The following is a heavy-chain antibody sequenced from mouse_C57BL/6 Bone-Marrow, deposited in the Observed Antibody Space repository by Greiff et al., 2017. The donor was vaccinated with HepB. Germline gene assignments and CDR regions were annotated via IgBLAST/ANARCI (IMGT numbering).Heavy chain of an antibody. J-gene: IGHJ1*03. CDR3: ARDYDGSSYWYFDV. V-gene: IGHV1-66*01. CDR1: GYSFTSYY. D-gene: IGHD1-1*01. Sequence: VQLQQSGPELVKPGASVKISCKASGYSFTSYYIHWVKQRPGQGLEWIGWIYPGSGNTKYNEKFKGKATLTADTSSSTAYMQLSSLTSEDSAVYYCARDYDGSSYWYFDVWGTGTTVTVSS. CDR2: IYPGSGNT.